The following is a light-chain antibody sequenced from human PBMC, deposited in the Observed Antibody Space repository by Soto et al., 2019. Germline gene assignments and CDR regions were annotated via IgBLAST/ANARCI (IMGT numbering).Light chain of an antibody. CDR2: EVS. V-gene: IGLV2-14*01. Sequence: QSGLTQPPSVSGAPGQRVTISCTGSSSNIGGGYDVHWYQQHPGKAPKLMIYEVSNRPSGVSNRFSGSKSGNTASLTISGLQAEDEADYYCSSYTSSSTLAYVSGPVTKLTVL. CDR1: SSNIGGGYD. J-gene: IGLJ1*01. CDR3: SSYTSSSTLAYV.